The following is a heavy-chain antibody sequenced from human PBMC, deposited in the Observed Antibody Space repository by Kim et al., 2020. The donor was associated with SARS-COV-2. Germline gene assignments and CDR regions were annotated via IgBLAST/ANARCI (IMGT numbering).Heavy chain of an antibody. Sequence: GGSLRLSCAASGFTFSSYSMNWVRQAPGKGLEWVSSISSSSSYIYYADSVKGRFTISRDNAKNSLYLQMNSLRAEDTAVYYCARDVSAITAGAFDYWGQGTLVTVSS. CDR1: GFTFSSYS. V-gene: IGHV3-21*01. CDR2: ISSSSSYI. D-gene: IGHD2-21*02. CDR3: ARDVSAITAGAFDY. J-gene: IGHJ4*02.